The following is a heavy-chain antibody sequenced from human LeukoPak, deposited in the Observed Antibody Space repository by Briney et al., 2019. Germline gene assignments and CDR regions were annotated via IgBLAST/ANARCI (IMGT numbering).Heavy chain of an antibody. V-gene: IGHV1-69*13. CDR1: GGTFSSYA. CDR3: ARDRTLGEPGFDY. J-gene: IGHJ4*02. Sequence: ASVKVSCKASGGTFSSYAISWVRQAPGQGLEWMGGIIPIFGTANYAQKLQGRVTITADESTSTAYMELSSLRSEDTAVYYCARDRTLGEPGFDYWGQGTLVTVSS. CDR2: IIPIFGTA. D-gene: IGHD1-26*01.